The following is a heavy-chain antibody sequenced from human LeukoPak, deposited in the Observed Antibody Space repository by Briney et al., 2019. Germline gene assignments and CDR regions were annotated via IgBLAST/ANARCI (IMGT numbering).Heavy chain of an antibody. CDR3: ARDLFAAYPPRLDP. CDR2: IIPIFGTA. CDR1: GGTFSSYA. Sequence: GSSVKVSCKASGGTFSSYAISWVRQAPGQGLEWMGGIIPIFGTANYAQKFQGRVTITADKSTSTAYMELSSLRSEDTAVYYCARDLFAAYPPRLDPWGQGTLVTVSS. D-gene: IGHD6-13*01. V-gene: IGHV1-69*06. J-gene: IGHJ5*02.